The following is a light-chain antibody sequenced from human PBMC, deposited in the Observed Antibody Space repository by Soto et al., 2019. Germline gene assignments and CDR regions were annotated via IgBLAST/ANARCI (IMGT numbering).Light chain of an antibody. Sequence: QSALTQPPSASGSPGQSVTISCTGTSSDIGDYNYVSWYQQHPGKAPKLMIYEVSKRPSGVPDRFSGSKSGNTASLTVSGLQAEDEADYYCSSYAGSLYVFGTGNKRTFL. J-gene: IGLJ1*01. V-gene: IGLV2-8*01. CDR2: EVS. CDR3: SSYAGSLYV. CDR1: SSDIGDYNY.